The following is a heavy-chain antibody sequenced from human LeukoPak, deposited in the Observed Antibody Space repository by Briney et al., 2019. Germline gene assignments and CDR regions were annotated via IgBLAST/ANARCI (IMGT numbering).Heavy chain of an antibody. V-gene: IGHV1-8*01. J-gene: IGHJ5*02. Sequence: GASVTVSCKASGYTFTSYDINWVRQATGQGLEWMGWMNPNSGNTGYAQKFQGRVTMTRNTSISTAYMELSSLSSEDTAVYYCAIAVGYSSALSFDPWGQGTLVTVSS. CDR1: GYTFTSYD. CDR2: MNPNSGNT. CDR3: AIAVGYSSALSFDP. D-gene: IGHD6-19*01.